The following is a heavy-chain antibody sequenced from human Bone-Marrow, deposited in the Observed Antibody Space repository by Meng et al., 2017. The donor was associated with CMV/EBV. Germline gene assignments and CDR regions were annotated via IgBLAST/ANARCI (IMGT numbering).Heavy chain of an antibody. CDR3: ARSRVHFDWLLNHDAFDI. V-gene: IGHV3-74*01. CDR1: TFRSYW. D-gene: IGHD3-9*01. J-gene: IGHJ3*02. CDR2: INSDGSST. Sequence: TFRSYWMQWVRQAPGKGLVWVSRINSDGSSTSYADSVKGRFTISRDNAKNTLYLQMNSLRAEDTAVYYCARSRVHFDWLLNHDAFDIWGQGTMVTVSS.